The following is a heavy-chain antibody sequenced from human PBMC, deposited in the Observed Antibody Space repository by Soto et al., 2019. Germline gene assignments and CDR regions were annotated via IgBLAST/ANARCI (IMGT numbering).Heavy chain of an antibody. CDR2: IYYSGST. D-gene: IGHD1-26*01. CDR1: GGSISSYY. J-gene: IGHJ1*01. Sequence: NPSETLSLTCTVSGGSISSYYWSWIRQPPGKGLEWIGYIYYSGSTNYNPSLKSRVTISVDTSKNQFSLKLSSVTAAHTAVYYCASTLGGSFYYQHWRQRTLVTAAS. CDR3: ASTLGGSFYYQH. V-gene: IGHV4-59*01.